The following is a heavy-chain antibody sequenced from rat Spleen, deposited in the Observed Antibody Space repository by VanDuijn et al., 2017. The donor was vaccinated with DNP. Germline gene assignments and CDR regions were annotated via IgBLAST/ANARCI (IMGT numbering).Heavy chain of an antibody. D-gene: IGHD1-6*01. CDR3: ATLMYATDYYYFHY. CDR1: GFTFSDYN. Sequence: EVQLVESGGDLVQSGRSLKVSCAASGFTFSDYNMAWVRQAPKKGLEWVATIIYDGSGTYYRDSVKGRFTISRDNAKSTLYLQVDSLRSEDTATYYCATLMYATDYYYFHYWGQGVMVTVSS. V-gene: IGHV5S10*01. CDR2: IIYDGSGT. J-gene: IGHJ2*01.